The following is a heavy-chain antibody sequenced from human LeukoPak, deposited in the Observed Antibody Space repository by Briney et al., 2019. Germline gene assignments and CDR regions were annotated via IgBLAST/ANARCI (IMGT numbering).Heavy chain of an antibody. CDR3: AKVVGYCSSTSCYFDY. CDR1: GFTFSSYG. J-gene: IGHJ4*02. Sequence: GGSLRLSCAASGFTFSSYGMHWVRQAPGKGLEWVAVISYDGSNKYYADSVEGRFTISRDNSKNTLYLQMNSLRAEDTAVYYCAKVVGYCSSTSCYFDYWGQGTLATVSS. D-gene: IGHD2-2*01. V-gene: IGHV3-30*18. CDR2: ISYDGSNK.